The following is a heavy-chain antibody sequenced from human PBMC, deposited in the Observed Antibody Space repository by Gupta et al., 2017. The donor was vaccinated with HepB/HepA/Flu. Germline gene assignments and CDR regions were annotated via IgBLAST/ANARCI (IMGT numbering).Heavy chain of an antibody. V-gene: IGHV4-39*02. Sequence: QLPLHESDPGLVKPSETLTLTCTVSGGAIRNTISYWGSIRQSTGRGLEWLGSTHYSGVTYDIPSLRSRLTISVDMSNNHFSLKLNSVHAADTCVYYCARENYSYNGLDGWGQGTMVTVSS. J-gene: IGHJ6*02. CDR1: GGAIRNTISY. CDR3: ARENYSYNGLDG. CDR2: THYSGVT.